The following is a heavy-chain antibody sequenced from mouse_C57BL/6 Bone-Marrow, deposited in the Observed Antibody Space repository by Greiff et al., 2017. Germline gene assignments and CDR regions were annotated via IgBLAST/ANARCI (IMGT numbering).Heavy chain of an antibody. J-gene: IGHJ3*01. CDR2: IDPSDSYT. CDR1: GYTFTSYW. CDR3: ARSQRNFLFAY. V-gene: IGHV1-50*01. Sequence: VQLQQPGAELVKPGASVKLSCKASGYTFTSYWMQWVKQRPGQGLEWIGEIDPSDSYTNYNQKFKGKATLTVDTSSSTAYMQLSSLTSEDSAVYYCARSQRNFLFAYGGQGTLVTVSA. D-gene: IGHD2-1*01.